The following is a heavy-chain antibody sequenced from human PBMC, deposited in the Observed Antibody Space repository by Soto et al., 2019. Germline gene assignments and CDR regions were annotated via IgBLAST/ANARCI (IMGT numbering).Heavy chain of an antibody. V-gene: IGHV2-5*01. Sequence: SGPTLVNPTQTLTLTCTFSGFSLSTSGVGVGWIRQPPGKALEWLALIYWNDDKRYSASLRSRLTITKDTAKNQVVLTLSNLDPVDTATYYCVRQTTGSLIVPVAITPYYYLGFDVWGQGTSVTVSS. CDR3: VRQTTGSLIVPVAITPYYYLGFDV. CDR2: IYWNDDK. D-gene: IGHD2-2*01. J-gene: IGHJ6*02. CDR1: GFSLSTSGVG.